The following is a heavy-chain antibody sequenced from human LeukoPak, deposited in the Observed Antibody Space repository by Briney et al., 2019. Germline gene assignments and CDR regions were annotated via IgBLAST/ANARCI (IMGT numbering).Heavy chain of an antibody. V-gene: IGHV4-39*07. CDR2: IYYSGST. D-gene: IGHD6-13*01. CDR1: GFTFSSYA. CDR3: ARVVGHSSTFVDY. J-gene: IGHJ4*02. Sequence: PGGSLRLSCAASGFTFSSYAMSWVRQAPGKGLEWIGSIYYSGSTHYNPSLKSRVTISVDTSKNQFSLKLSSVTAADTAVYYCARVVGHSSTFVDYWGQGTLVTVSS.